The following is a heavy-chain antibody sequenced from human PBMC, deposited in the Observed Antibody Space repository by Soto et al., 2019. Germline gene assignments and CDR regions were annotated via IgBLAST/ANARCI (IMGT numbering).Heavy chain of an antibody. CDR2: IWYDGSNK. CDR1: GFTFSSYG. Sequence: GGSLRLSCAASGFTFSSYGMHWVRQAPGKGLEWVAVIWYDGSNKYYADSVKGRFTISRDNSKNTLYLQMNSLRAEDTAVYYCARGTYDYGDYLDCWGQGTLVTVSS. CDR3: ARGTYDYGDYLDC. D-gene: IGHD4-17*01. V-gene: IGHV3-33*01. J-gene: IGHJ4*02.